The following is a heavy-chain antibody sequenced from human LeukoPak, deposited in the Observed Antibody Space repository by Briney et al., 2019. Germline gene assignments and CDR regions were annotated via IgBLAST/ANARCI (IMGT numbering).Heavy chain of an antibody. CDR3: AKDFSVGVPAAIDAFDI. V-gene: IGHV3-30*02. J-gene: IGHJ3*02. D-gene: IGHD2-2*02. CDR1: GFTFSSYG. Sequence: GGSLRLSCAASGFTFSSYGMHWVRQAPGKGLEWVAFIRYDGSNKYYADSVKGRFTISRDNSKNTLYLQMNSLRAEDTAVYYCAKDFSVGVPAAIDAFDIWGQGTMVTVSS. CDR2: IRYDGSNK.